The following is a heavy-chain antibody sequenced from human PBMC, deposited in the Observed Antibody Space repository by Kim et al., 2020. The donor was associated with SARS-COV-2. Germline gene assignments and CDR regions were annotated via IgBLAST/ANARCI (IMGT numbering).Heavy chain of an antibody. J-gene: IGHJ6*02. V-gene: IGHV7-4-1*02. Sequence: RQAPGQGLEWMGWINTNAGNPTYAQGFTGRFVFSLNTSISTAYLQINSLKAEDTVVYYCARGYYGMDVWGQGTTVTVAS. CDR3: ARGYYGMDV. CDR2: INTNAGNP.